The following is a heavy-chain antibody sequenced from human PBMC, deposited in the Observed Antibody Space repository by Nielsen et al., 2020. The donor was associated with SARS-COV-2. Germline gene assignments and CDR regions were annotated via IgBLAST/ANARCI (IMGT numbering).Heavy chain of an antibody. CDR1: GGSISSSSYY. D-gene: IGHD3-3*01. V-gene: IGHV4-39*01. J-gene: IGHJ6*02. CDR2: IYYSGST. Sequence: SETLSLTCTVSGGSISSSSYYWGWIRQPPGKGLEWIGSIYYSGSTYYNPSLKSRVTISVDTSKNQFSLKLSSVTAADTAVYYCARAPTFVTIFGVDPTYYYYYGMDVWGQGTTVTVSS. CDR3: ARAPTFVTIFGVDPTYYYYYGMDV.